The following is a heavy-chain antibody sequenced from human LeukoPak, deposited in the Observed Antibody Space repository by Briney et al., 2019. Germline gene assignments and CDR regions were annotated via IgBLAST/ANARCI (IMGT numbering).Heavy chain of an antibody. V-gene: IGHV4-59*01. CDR2: IYYRGST. J-gene: IGHJ3*02. CDR3: ARDYYDSSGYDAFDI. Sequence: PSETLSLTCTVSGGSISSYYWSWIRQPPGKGLEWIGYIYYRGSTNYNPSLKSRVTISVDTSKNQFSLKLSSVTAADTAVYYCARDYYDSSGYDAFDIWGQGTMVTVSS. CDR1: GGSISSYY. D-gene: IGHD3-22*01.